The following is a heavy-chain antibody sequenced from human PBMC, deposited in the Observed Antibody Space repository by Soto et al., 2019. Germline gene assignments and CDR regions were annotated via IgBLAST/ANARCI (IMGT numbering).Heavy chain of an antibody. CDR2: IDSDGSRI. V-gene: IGHV3-74*01. CDR1: GFTFSNYW. J-gene: IGHJ4*02. CDR3: VRTSLVVAVATREDF. D-gene: IGHD2-15*01. Sequence: EVQLVESGGGLVQPGESLRLSCAASGFTFSNYWMHWVRQAPGKGLVWVSRIDSDGSRIPYADFVKGRFTISRDNAKNTVYLHMNSLTAEDTAVYYCVRTSLVVAVATREDFWGQGTLVTVSS.